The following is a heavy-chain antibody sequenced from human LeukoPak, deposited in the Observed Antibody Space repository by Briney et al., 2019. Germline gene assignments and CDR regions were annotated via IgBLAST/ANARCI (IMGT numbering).Heavy chain of an antibody. J-gene: IGHJ6*03. Sequence: SETLSLTCAAYGGSFSGYYWSWIRQPPGKGLEWIGEINHSGSTNYNPSLKSRVTISVDTSKNQFSLKLSSVTAADTAVYFAAAGRAGYYYYYMDVWGKGTTVTVSS. V-gene: IGHV4-34*01. CDR2: INHSGST. CDR3: AAGRAGYYYYYMDV. D-gene: IGHD6-13*01. CDR1: GGSFSGYY.